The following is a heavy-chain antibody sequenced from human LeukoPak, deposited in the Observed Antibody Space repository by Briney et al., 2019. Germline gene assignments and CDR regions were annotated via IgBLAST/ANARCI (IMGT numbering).Heavy chain of an antibody. CDR1: GYTFTSYG. J-gene: IGHJ3*02. D-gene: IGHD4-17*01. CDR2: ISAYNGNT. Sequence: ASVKVSCKASGYTFTSYGISWVRQAPGQGLEWMGWISAYNGNTNYAQKLQGRVTITTDTSTSTAYMELRSLRSDDTAVYYCARDIGTDYGDFSDAFYIWGQGTMVTVSS. V-gene: IGHV1-18*01. CDR3: ARDIGTDYGDFSDAFYI.